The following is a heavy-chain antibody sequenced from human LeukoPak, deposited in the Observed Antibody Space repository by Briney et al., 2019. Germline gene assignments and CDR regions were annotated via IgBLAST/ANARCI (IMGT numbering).Heavy chain of an antibody. J-gene: IGHJ4*02. Sequence: ASVTVSCKASAYTFTDFDINWVRQAPGRGLEWMGWMNPNSGNTVYAQKFQGRVTMTRDTSINTARMELPRPNSEDTDVYYCARALDRSYYYVYLSWGQGTVISVSS. CDR2: MNPNSGNT. CDR3: ARALDRSYYYVYLS. CDR1: AYTFTDFD. V-gene: IGHV1-8*01. D-gene: IGHD3-16*01.